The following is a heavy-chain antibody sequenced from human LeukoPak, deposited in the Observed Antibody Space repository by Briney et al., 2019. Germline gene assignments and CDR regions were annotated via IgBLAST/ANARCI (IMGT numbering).Heavy chain of an antibody. CDR3: ARSLNWNDALDY. V-gene: IGHV1-24*01. Sequence: ASVKVSCKVSGYSLTELSMHWVRQAPGKGLEWMGGFDPEDGETIYAQKFQGRVTMTEDTSTDTAYMELSSLRSEDMAVYYCARSLNWNDALDYWGQGTLVTVSS. CDR1: GYSLTELS. CDR2: FDPEDGET. D-gene: IGHD1-1*01. J-gene: IGHJ4*02.